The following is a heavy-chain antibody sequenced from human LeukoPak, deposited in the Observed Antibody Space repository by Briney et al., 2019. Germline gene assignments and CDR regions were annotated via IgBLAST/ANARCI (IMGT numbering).Heavy chain of an antibody. CDR2: ISSGGDTK. D-gene: IGHD3-10*01. CDR3: AREMGGDYGSGTFFDL. V-gene: IGHV3-11*01. CDR1: EFVLSDYY. J-gene: IGHJ4*02. Sequence: GESLTLSCAASEFVLSDYYMSWVRQAPGKGLEWVSYISSGGDTKYYADSVKGRFTISRDNAKNSLYLQMNNLRAEDTAVYYCAREMGGDYGSGTFFDLWGQGNMVAVSS.